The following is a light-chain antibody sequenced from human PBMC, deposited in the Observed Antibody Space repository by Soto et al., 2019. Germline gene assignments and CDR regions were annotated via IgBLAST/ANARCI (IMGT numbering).Light chain of an antibody. CDR2: GAS. V-gene: IGKV3-20*01. J-gene: IGKJ4*01. Sequence: EIVLTQSPGTLSLSPGERATLSCRASQSVSSSYLAWYQQKPGQAPRLLIYGASSRATGIPDRFSGSGSGTDVNLTISRLEPEDFAVYYCQQYGSSPPLTFGGGTKVEIK. CDR1: QSVSSSY. CDR3: QQYGSSPPLT.